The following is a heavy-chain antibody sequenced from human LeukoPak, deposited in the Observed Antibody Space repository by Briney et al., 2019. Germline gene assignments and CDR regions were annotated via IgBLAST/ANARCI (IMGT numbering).Heavy chain of an antibody. CDR2: INPNSGGT. CDR1: GYTFTGYY. Sequence: ASVKVSCKASGYTFTGYYMHWVRQAPGQGLEWMGWINPNSGGTNYAQKFQGRVTMTRDTSISTAYMELSRLRSEDTAVYYCAREVAATSYYYYYGMDVWGQGTTVTVSS. V-gene: IGHV1-2*02. J-gene: IGHJ6*02. CDR3: AREVAATSYYYYYGMDV. D-gene: IGHD2-15*01.